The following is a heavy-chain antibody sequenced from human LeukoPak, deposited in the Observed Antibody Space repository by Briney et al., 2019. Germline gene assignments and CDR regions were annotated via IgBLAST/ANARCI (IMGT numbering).Heavy chain of an antibody. CDR3: ARDQAHDFSSGLAY. CDR2: IYSTGST. J-gene: IGHJ4*02. V-gene: IGHV4-59*01. CDR1: GDSISHYY. D-gene: IGHD3/OR15-3a*01. Sequence: PSETLSLTCTVSGDSISHYYWTWIRQPPGKGLEWIGYIYSTGSTNYNPSLKSRVTISVDTPKNQFSLKLSSVTAADTAVYYCARDQAHDFSSGLAYWGQGTLVTVSS.